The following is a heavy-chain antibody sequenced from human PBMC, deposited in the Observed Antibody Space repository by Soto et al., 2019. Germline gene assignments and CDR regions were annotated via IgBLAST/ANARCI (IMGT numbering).Heavy chain of an antibody. V-gene: IGHV1-46*03. Sequence: ASVKVSCKASGYIFTSYYIHWVRQAPGQGLEWMGIISPSGGSSTYAQKFQGRVTMTRDTSTSTVYMELSSLRAEDTAVYYCTRVVITSGGAPWGNDAFDIWGQGTMVTVSS. CDR1: GYIFTSYY. D-gene: IGHD3-16*01. J-gene: IGHJ3*02. CDR3: TRVVITSGGAPWGNDAFDI. CDR2: ISPSGGSS.